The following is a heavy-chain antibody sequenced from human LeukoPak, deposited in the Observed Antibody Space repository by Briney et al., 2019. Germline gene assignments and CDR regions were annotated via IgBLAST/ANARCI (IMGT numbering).Heavy chain of an antibody. Sequence: PGGSLRLSCAASGFTFSSYAMSWVRQAPGKGLERVSAISGSGGSTYYADSVKGRFTISRDNSKNTLYLQMNSLRAEDTAVYYCATVGYCSSTSCGYWGQGTLVTVSS. D-gene: IGHD2-2*01. CDR3: ATVGYCSSTSCGY. CDR1: GFTFSSYA. CDR2: ISGSGGST. J-gene: IGHJ4*02. V-gene: IGHV3-23*01.